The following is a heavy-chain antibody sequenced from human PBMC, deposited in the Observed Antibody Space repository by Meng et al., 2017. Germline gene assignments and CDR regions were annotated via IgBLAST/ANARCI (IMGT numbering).Heavy chain of an antibody. CDR2: IDPNNDHT. CDR3: ARDEDISAAGKLFGDY. D-gene: IGHD6-13*01. CDR1: GYPFAAYW. V-gene: IGHV1-2*06. J-gene: IGHJ4*02. Sequence: VQLVQSGPEVKKPGASVNLSCKPSGYPFAAYWIHWLRQAPGQGLEWMGRIDPNNDHTQYAQNFQGRVTMTSDTSISTVYMELNGLRSDDTAVYYCARDEDISAAGKLFGDYWGQGTLVTVSS.